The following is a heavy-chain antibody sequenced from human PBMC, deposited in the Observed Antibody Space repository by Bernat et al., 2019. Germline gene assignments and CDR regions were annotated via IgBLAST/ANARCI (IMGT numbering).Heavy chain of an antibody. CDR3: ARETVVAATRIHTLDY. V-gene: IGHV3-48*03. CDR2: ISSSGSTI. J-gene: IGHJ4*02. D-gene: IGHD2-15*01. Sequence: EVQLVESGGGLVQPGGSMRLSCAAAGFTFSSYEMKWVRQAPGKGLEWVSYISSSGSTIYYADSVKRRFTISRDNAKNSLSLQMTSLRAEDTAVYYCARETVVAATRIHTLDYWGQGTLVTVSS. CDR1: GFTFSSYE.